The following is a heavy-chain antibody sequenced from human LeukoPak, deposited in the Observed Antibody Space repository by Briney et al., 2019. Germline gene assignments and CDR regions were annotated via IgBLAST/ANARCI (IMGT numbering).Heavy chain of an antibody. CDR3: ARLYYYNSGRSYPSIYFNY. J-gene: IGHJ4*02. CDR2: IKQDGSEK. V-gene: IGHV3-7*01. CDR1: GFTFSTHW. D-gene: IGHD3-10*01. Sequence: GGSVRLSCAASGFTFSTHWMSWVRQAPGKGLEWVANIKQDGSEKDYVDSVKGRFTISRDNAKNSLYLQMNTLRAEDTAIYYCARLYYYNSGRSYPSIYFNYWGQGTLVTVSS.